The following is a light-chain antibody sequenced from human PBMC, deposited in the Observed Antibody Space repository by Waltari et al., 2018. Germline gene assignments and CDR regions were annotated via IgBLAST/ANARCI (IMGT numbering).Light chain of an antibody. J-gene: IGKJ3*01. CDR2: GAS. CDR3: QQYSSSPLT. CDR1: QSVNHY. V-gene: IGKV3-20*01. Sequence: EIVLTQSPGTLSLSPGERATLSCRACQSVNHYLAWFQRKLGQAPSRLIHGASSRATGIPDRISGSWSGTDFTLTISGLEPQDFAVYYCQQYSSSPLTFGPGTKVDIK.